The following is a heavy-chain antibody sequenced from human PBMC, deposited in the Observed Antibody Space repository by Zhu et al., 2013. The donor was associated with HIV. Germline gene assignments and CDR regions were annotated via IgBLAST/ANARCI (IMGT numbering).Heavy chain of an antibody. CDR3: ARGNHDYGDYVPYYYMDV. CDR2: ISYDGSNK. V-gene: IGHV3-30-3*01. J-gene: IGHJ6*03. CDR1: GFTFSSYA. Sequence: VQLVESGGGVVQPGRSLRLSCAASGFTFSSYAMHWVRQAPGKGLEWVAVISYDGSNKYYADSVKGRFTISRDNSKNTLYLQMNSLRAEDTAVYYCARGNHDYGDYVPYYYMDVWGKRDQRSPSP. D-gene: IGHD4-17*01.